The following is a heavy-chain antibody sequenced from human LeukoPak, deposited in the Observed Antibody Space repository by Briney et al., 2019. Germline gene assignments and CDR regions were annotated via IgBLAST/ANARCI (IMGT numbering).Heavy chain of an antibody. CDR3: ARVAGTEVDY. Sequence: KPGGSLRLSCAASGFTFSSYSMNWGRQAPGKGLEWGSSISSSSSDIYYADSVKGGFTISRDNANNSLYLQMNSLRAEDTAVYYCARVAGTEVDYWGQGTLVTVSS. CDR2: ISSSSSDI. V-gene: IGHV3-21*01. J-gene: IGHJ4*02. D-gene: IGHD6-19*01. CDR1: GFTFSSYS.